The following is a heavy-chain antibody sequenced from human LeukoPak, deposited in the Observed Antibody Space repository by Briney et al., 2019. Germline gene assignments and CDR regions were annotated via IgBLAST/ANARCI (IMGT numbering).Heavy chain of an antibody. D-gene: IGHD6-19*01. CDR3: AKDQEWRWLVPEKYGMDV. CDR1: GFTFSSYG. J-gene: IGHJ6*02. CDR2: ISYDGSNK. Sequence: PGRSLRLSCAASGFTFSSYGMHWVRQAPGKGLEWVAVISYDGSNKYYADSVKGRFTISRDNSKNTLYLQMNSLRAEDTAVYYYAKDQEWRWLVPEKYGMDVWGQGTTVTVSS. V-gene: IGHV3-30*18.